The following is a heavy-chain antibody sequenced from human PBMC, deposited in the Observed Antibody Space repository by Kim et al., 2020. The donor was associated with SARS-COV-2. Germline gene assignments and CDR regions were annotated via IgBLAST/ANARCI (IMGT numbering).Heavy chain of an antibody. CDR2: IYYSGST. Sequence: SETLSLTCTVSGGSISSYYWSWIRQPPGKGLEWIGYIYYSGSTNYNPSLKSRVTISVDTSKNQFSLKLSSVTAADAAVYYCSRAIQPLLYYSSYMDVWGKGTTVTVSS. J-gene: IGHJ6*03. CDR1: GGSISSYY. V-gene: IGHV4-59*01. CDR3: SRAIQPLLYYSSYMDV. D-gene: IGHD5-18*01.